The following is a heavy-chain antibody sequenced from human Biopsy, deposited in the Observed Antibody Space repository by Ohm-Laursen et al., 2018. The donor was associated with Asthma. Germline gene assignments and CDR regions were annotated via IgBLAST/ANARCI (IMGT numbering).Heavy chain of an antibody. CDR3: ARATSTWSQSGPHFFDH. J-gene: IGHJ5*02. D-gene: IGHD6-13*01. V-gene: IGHV4-59*01. CDR1: GGSISSDY. Sequence: SETLSLTWTVSGGSISSDYWSWLRQFPGKGLEWIGYVHSSGSTRFNPSLKSRVTVSVDTSVDQVSLKLSSVSAADTAIYYCARATSTWSQSGPHFFDHWGPGTLVTVSS. CDR2: VHSSGST.